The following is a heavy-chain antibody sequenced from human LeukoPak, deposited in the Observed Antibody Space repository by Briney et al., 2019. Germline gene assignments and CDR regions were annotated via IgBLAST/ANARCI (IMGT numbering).Heavy chain of an antibody. V-gene: IGHV3-30*18. CDR3: AKEYYDYVWGSYRYLHY. Sequence: GGSLRLSCAASRFTFNSYGMHWIRQAPGKGLEWVAVISYDGTNKYYADSVKGRFTISRDNSKNTLYLQTNSLRAEDTAVYYCAKEYYDYVWGSYRYLHYWGQGTLVTVSS. CDR1: RFTFNSYG. CDR2: ISYDGTNK. J-gene: IGHJ4*02. D-gene: IGHD3-16*02.